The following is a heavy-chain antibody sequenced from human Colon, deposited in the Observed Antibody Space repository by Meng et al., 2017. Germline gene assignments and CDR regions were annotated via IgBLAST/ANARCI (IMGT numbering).Heavy chain of an antibody. Sequence: DPLVQSGAAVKKPGASVKLSCKASGYAFTTYALHWGRQAPGQSPELMGLINAGNGNTKYSQIFQGRVTITRDTSANTAYMELSSLRSDDTAVYYCARGLTGIVGDGPYWGQGTLVTVSS. D-gene: IGHD1-26*01. CDR1: GYAFTTYA. V-gene: IGHV1-3*01. CDR3: ARGLTGIVGDGPY. CDR2: INAGNGNT. J-gene: IGHJ4*02.